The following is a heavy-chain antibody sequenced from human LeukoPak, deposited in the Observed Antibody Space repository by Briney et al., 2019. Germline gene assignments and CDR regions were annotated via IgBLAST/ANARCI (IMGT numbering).Heavy chain of an antibody. CDR2: IYYSGST. J-gene: IGHJ4*02. Sequence: PSETLSLTCTVSGGSISSYYWSWIRQPPGKGLEWIGYIYYSGSTNYNPSLKSRVTISVDTSKNQFSLKLSSVTAADTALYFCAAVATDYWGQGILVTVSS. CDR1: GGSISSYY. D-gene: IGHD6-19*01. V-gene: IGHV4-59*08. CDR3: AAVATDY.